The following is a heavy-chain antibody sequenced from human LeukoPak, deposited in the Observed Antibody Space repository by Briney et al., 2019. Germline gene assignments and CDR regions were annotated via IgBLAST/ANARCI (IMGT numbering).Heavy chain of an antibody. D-gene: IGHD3-22*01. CDR1: GYTFISYG. J-gene: IGHJ4*02. V-gene: IGHV1-18*01. Sequence: ASVKVSCKASGYTFISYGISWVRQAPGQGLEWMGWISAYNGNTNYAQKLQGRVTMTTDTSTSTAYMELRSLRSDDTAVYYCARGELVDYYDSSGYYWFDYWGQGTLVTVSS. CDR2: ISAYNGNT. CDR3: ARGELVDYYDSSGYYWFDY.